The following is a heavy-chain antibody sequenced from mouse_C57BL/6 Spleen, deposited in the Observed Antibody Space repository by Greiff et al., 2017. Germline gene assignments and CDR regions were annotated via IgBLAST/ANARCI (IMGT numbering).Heavy chain of an antibody. D-gene: IGHD2-3*01. CDR2: IYPGDGDT. CDR1: GYAFSSSW. Sequence: VQLQQSGPELVKPGASVKISCKASGYAFSSSWMNWVKQRPGKGLEWIGRIYPGDGDTNYNGKFKGKATLTADKSSSTAYMQLSSLTSEDSAVYFCASYDCSMDYWGQGTSVTVSS. CDR3: ASYDCSMDY. V-gene: IGHV1-82*01. J-gene: IGHJ4*01.